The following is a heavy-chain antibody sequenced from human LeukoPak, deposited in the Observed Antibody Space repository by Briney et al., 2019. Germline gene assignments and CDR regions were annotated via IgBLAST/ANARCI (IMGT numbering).Heavy chain of an antibody. J-gene: IGHJ4*02. CDR3: ANEGPNFDY. V-gene: IGHV3-21*04. CDR2: ISFSSTHI. D-gene: IGHD2-8*01. Sequence: RXXXXKXLEWVSSISFSSTHIYYADSIQGRFTISRDNAENSLYLQMNSLRAEDTAVYYCANEGPNFDYWGQGTLVTVSS.